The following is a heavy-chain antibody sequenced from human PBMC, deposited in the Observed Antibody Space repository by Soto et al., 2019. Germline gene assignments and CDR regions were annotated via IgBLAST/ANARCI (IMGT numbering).Heavy chain of an antibody. CDR3: ARSPSLDGSYSLRDYYYYGMDV. CDR1: GGTFSSYA. CDR2: IIPIFGTA. V-gene: IGHV1-69*01. Sequence: QVQLVQSGAEVKKPGSSVKVSCKASGGTFSSYAISWVRQAPGQGLEWMGGIIPIFGTANYAQKFQGRVTITADESTSTAYMELSSLRSDDTAVYYCARSPSLDGSYSLRDYYYYGMDVWGQGTTVTVSS. J-gene: IGHJ6*02. D-gene: IGHD1-26*01.